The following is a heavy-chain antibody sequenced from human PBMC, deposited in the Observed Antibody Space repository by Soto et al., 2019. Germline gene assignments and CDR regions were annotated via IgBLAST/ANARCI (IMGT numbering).Heavy chain of an antibody. J-gene: IGHJ4*02. CDR3: ASLAGGYDFWSGYYYFDY. Sequence: SETLSLTCTVSGGSVSSGHYYWSWIRQSPGQGLEWIGHINYRGSTISNPSLKSRVSISVDTSKNQFSLNLSSVTAADTAVYYCASLAGGYDFWSGYYYFDYWGQGTLVTVSS. CDR1: GGSVSSGHYY. V-gene: IGHV4-61*01. D-gene: IGHD3-3*01. CDR2: INYRGST.